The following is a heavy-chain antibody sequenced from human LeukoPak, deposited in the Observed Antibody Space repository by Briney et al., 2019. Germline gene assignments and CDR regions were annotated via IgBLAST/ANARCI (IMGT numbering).Heavy chain of an antibody. J-gene: IGHJ2*01. Sequence: ASVKVSCKASGYTFTFYGISWVRQPPGQGHEWEGWISVYNGNTNYAQKLQGRVTMTTDTSTSTAYMELRSRRFDDTAVHYCARSGGYDYDILSGYYRPRSYVDLWGRGTLVTVSS. D-gene: IGHD3-9*01. CDR3: ARSGGYDYDILSGYYRPRSYVDL. CDR2: ISVYNGNT. V-gene: IGHV1-18*01. CDR1: GYTFTFYG.